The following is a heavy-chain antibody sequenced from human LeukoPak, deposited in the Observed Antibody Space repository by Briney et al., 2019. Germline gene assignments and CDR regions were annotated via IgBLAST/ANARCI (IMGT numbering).Heavy chain of an antibody. D-gene: IGHD3-16*01. Sequence: ASVKVSCKASGYTFTGYYMHWVRQAPGQGLEWMGWINPNSGGTNYAQKFQGRVTMTRDTSISTAYMELSRLRSDDMAVYYCARDLYVLHYYYYYGMDVWGQGTTVTVSS. V-gene: IGHV1-2*02. J-gene: IGHJ6*02. CDR1: GYTFTGYY. CDR3: ARDLYVLHYYYYYGMDV. CDR2: INPNSGGT.